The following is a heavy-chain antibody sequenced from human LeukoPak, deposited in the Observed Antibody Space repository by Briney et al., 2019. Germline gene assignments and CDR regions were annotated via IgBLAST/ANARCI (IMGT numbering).Heavy chain of an antibody. J-gene: IGHJ4*02. D-gene: IGHD6-13*01. CDR2: IYTSGST. CDR1: GGSISSYY. V-gene: IGHV4-4*07. CDR3: ASEIAAAGTIDY. Sequence: SETLSLTCTVSGGSISSYYWSWIRQPAGKGLEWIGRIYTSGSTNYNPSLKSRVTMSVDTSKNQFSLKLSSMTTADTAVHDCASEIAAAGTIDYWGQGTLVTVSS.